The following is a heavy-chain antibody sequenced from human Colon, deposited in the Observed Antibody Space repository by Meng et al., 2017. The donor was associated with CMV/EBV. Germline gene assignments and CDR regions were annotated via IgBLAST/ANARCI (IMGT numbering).Heavy chain of an antibody. CDR1: GASLSSNIYY. V-gene: IGHV4-61*01. J-gene: IGHJ4*02. CDR2: IDNSGTT. D-gene: IGHD2-15*01. CDR3: ARDGRCSRGGGSCLDY. Sequence: SETLSLTCNVSGASLSSNIYYWSWIRQPPGKGLEWIAYIDNSGTTKYNPDLKSRVTISVDSSKNQFSLKVSAVTAADTAMYYCARDGRCSRGGGSCLDYWGQGTLVTVSS.